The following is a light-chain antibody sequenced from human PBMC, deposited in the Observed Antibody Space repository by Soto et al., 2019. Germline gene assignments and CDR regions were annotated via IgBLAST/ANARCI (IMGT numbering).Light chain of an antibody. V-gene: IGKV1-12*01. Sequence: DIQMTQSPSSVSASVGDRVTITCRASERINTYLAWYQQQPGKAPKLLIYAASSLQSGVPSRFSGSGSGTEFTLTISNLQPEDFATHYCQQYYSYPQTFGQGTKVDI. CDR1: ERINTY. CDR3: QQYYSYPQT. CDR2: AAS. J-gene: IGKJ1*01.